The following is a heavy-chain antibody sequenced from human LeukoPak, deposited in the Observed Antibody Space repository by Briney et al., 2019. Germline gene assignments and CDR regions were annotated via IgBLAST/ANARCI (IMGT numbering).Heavy chain of an antibody. Sequence: GASLRLSCVVSLFPFSIYEMNWVRQAPGKGLEWVSNIHSSGTVKYYSDSVKGRFSISRDNAKSSLYLQMNSLRVEDTAVYYCALLAVASDFDYWGQGALVTVSS. CDR3: ALLAVASDFDY. D-gene: IGHD6-19*01. V-gene: IGHV3-48*03. CDR1: LFPFSIYE. J-gene: IGHJ4*02. CDR2: IHSSGTVK.